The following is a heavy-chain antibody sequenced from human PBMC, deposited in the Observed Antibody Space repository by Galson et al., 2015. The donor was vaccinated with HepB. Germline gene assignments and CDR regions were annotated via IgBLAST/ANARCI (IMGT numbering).Heavy chain of an antibody. CDR2: ISAYNGNT. V-gene: IGHV1-18*01. CDR1: GYTFTSYG. D-gene: IGHD6-13*01. CDR3: ASDVIAAAGDDAFYI. J-gene: IGHJ3*02. Sequence: SVKVSCKASGYTFTSYGISWVRQAPGQGLEWMGWISAYNGNTNYAQTLQGRVTMTTDKSTSTAYMELRSLRSDDTAVYYCASDVIAAAGDDAFYIWGQGTMVTVSS.